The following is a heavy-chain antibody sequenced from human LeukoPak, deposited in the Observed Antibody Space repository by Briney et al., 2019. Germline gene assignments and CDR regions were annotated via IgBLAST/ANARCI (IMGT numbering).Heavy chain of an antibody. Sequence: PSETLSLTCAVYGGSFSGYYWSWIRQPPGKGLEWIGEINHSGSTNYNPSLKSRVTISVDTSKNQFSLKLSSVTAADTAVYYCASIRVGATSFDYWGQGTLVTVSS. J-gene: IGHJ4*02. V-gene: IGHV4-34*01. CDR1: GGSFSGYY. CDR2: INHSGST. D-gene: IGHD1-26*01. CDR3: ASIRVGATSFDY.